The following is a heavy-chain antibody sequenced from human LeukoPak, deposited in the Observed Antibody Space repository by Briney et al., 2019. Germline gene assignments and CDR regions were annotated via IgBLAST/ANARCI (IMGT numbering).Heavy chain of an antibody. Sequence: GASVKVSCKASGYTFTGYYMHWVRQAPGQGLEWMGWINPNSGGTNYAQKFQGRVTMTRDTSISTAYMELSRLRSDDTDVYYCARAYSSGWQYFDYWGQGTLVTVSS. D-gene: IGHD6-19*01. CDR3: ARAYSSGWQYFDY. CDR1: GYTFTGYY. CDR2: INPNSGGT. V-gene: IGHV1-2*02. J-gene: IGHJ4*02.